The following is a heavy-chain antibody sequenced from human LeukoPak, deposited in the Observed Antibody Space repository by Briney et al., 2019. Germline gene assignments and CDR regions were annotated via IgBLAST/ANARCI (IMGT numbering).Heavy chain of an antibody. CDR2: ISAYNGNT. Sequence: GASVKVSCKASGYTFTSYGISWVRQAPGQGPEWMGWISAYNGNTNYAQKLQGRVTMTTDTSTSTAYMELRSLRSDDTAVYYCAREYYYDSSGYYHYWGQGTLVTVSS. CDR1: GYTFTSYG. D-gene: IGHD3-22*01. V-gene: IGHV1-18*01. CDR3: AREYYYDSSGYYHY. J-gene: IGHJ4*02.